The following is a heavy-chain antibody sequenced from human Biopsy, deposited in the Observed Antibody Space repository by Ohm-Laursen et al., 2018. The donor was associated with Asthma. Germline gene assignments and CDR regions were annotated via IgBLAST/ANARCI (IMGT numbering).Heavy chain of an antibody. Sequence: SQTLSLTCTVSGGSMSSSSYYWGWIRQPPGKGLEWMGSISYTGSAYHNPSLKSRVTISVDTSKNHFSLKLSSVTAAHTAVYYCARHWDWGSFFDYWGQGTPVTVSS. V-gene: IGHV4-39*01. CDR2: ISYTGSA. CDR1: GGSMSSSSYY. D-gene: IGHD7-27*01. CDR3: ARHWDWGSFFDY. J-gene: IGHJ4*02.